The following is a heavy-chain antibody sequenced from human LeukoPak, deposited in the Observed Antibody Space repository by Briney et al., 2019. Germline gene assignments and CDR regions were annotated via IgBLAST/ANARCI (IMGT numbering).Heavy chain of an antibody. CDR1: GYSFTSYW. V-gene: IGHV5-51*01. CDR2: IYPGDSDT. Sequence: GESLKIPCKGSGYSFTSYWVGWVRQMPGKGLEWMGIIYPGDSDTRYSPSFQGQVTISADKSISTAYLQWSSLKASDTAMYYCARHEDIVVVPAAIDYWGQGTLVTVSS. D-gene: IGHD2-2*02. J-gene: IGHJ4*02. CDR3: ARHEDIVVVPAAIDY.